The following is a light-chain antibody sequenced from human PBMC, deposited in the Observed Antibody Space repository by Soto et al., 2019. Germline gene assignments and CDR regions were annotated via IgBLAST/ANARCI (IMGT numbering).Light chain of an antibody. CDR1: SSDVGGYNY. CDR3: SSYTSSSTYV. J-gene: IGLJ1*01. V-gene: IGLV2-14*01. Sequence: QSALAQPASVSGSPGQSITISCTGTSSDVGGYNYVPWYQQHPGKAPKLMIYEVSNRPSGVSNRLSGSKSGNTASLTISGLQAEDEADYYCSSYTSSSTYVFGTGTKVTVL. CDR2: EVS.